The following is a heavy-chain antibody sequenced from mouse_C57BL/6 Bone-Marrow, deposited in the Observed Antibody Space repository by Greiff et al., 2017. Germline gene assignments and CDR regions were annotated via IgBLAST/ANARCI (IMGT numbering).Heavy chain of an antibody. CDR2: IYPGNSDT. D-gene: IGHD1-1*02. CDR3: TKSILWHYWYYDV. J-gene: IGHJ1*03. CDR1: GYTFTSYW. V-gene: IGHV1-5*01. Sequence: EVQLQQSGTVLARPGASVKMSCKTSGYTFTSYWMHWVKQRPGQGLEWIGAIYPGNSDTSYKQQFKGKAKLTAVTSASTAYMELGSLTNEDSAVYYCTKSILWHYWYYDVWGTGTTVTVSS.